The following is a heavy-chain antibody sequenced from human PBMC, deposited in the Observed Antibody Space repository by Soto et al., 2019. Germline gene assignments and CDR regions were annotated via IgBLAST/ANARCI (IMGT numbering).Heavy chain of an antibody. CDR1: GFTFSNYG. CDR2: ILNDGSNR. Sequence: QVQLVESGGGVVQPGRSLRLSCAASGFTFSNYGMHWVRQAPGKGLEWVAVILNDGSNRYHADSVKDRFTISRDNSKNTLYWQMNSLRAEDTAVYYWSRDDEYSGNGMDVWGQGTTVTVSP. V-gene: IGHV3-33*01. CDR3: SRDDEYSGNGMDV. J-gene: IGHJ6*01. D-gene: IGHD3-10*01.